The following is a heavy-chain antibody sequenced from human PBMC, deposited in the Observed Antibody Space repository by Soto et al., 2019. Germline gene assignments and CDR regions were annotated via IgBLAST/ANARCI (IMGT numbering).Heavy chain of an antibody. CDR3: AGAHTDYYDSSGPEGWLDP. CDR1: GYTFTSYG. CDR2: ISAYNGNT. J-gene: IGHJ5*02. V-gene: IGHV1-18*01. Sequence: ASVKVSCKASGYTFTSYGISWVRQAPGQGLEWMGWISAYNGNTNYAQKLQGRVTMTTDTSTSTAYMELRSLRSDDTAVYYCAGAHTDYYDSSGPEGWLDPWGQGTLVTVSS. D-gene: IGHD3-22*01.